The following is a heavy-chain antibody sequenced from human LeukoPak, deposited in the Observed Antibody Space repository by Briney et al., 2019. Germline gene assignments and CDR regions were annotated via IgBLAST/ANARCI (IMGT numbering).Heavy chain of an antibody. V-gene: IGHV4-4*07. D-gene: IGHD2-8*01. Sequence: SETLSLTCTVSGGSISNYYWSWIRQPAGKGLEWIGRTYAGGNTDHNPSLKSRVTMSVDSSKNQFSLRLRSVTAADTAVYYCAREHKHYDGEGYYYGYWGQGTLVTVSS. CDR2: TYAGGNT. CDR3: AREHKHYDGEGYYYGY. CDR1: GGSISNYY. J-gene: IGHJ4*02.